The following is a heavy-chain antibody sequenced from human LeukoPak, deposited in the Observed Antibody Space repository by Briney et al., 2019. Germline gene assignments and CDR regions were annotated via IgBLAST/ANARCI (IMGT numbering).Heavy chain of an antibody. CDR1: GLTVRKYT. V-gene: IGHV3-21*01. Sequence: GGSLRLSCAASGLTVRKYTMNWVRQAPGKGLEWVSSITGSSDYIYYADSVKGRFTISRDNAKNSLYLQMNSLRAEDTAVYYCAELGITMIGGVWGKGTTVTISS. CDR3: AELGITMIGGV. CDR2: ITGSSDYI. J-gene: IGHJ6*04. D-gene: IGHD3-10*02.